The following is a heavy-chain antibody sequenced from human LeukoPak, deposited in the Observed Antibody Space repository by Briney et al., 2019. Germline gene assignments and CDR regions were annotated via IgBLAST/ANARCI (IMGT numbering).Heavy chain of an antibody. Sequence: GRSLRLSCAASGFTLDDYAMHWVRPAPGKGLKGVSGISWNSGSIGYADSVKGRFTISRDNAKNSLYLQMNSLRAEDTALYYCAKDVRSYSYYGMDVWGQGTTVTVSS. V-gene: IGHV3-9*01. CDR1: GFTLDDYA. D-gene: IGHD3-10*01. CDR2: ISWNSGSI. J-gene: IGHJ6*02. CDR3: AKDVRSYSYYGMDV.